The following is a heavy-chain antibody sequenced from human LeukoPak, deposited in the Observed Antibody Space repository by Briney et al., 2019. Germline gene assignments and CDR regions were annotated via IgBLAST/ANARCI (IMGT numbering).Heavy chain of an antibody. D-gene: IGHD5-12*01. CDR3: ARVGGYSGYDWWAYYYYYMDV. CDR1: GFTFSSYG. CDR2: ISYDGSNK. V-gene: IGHV3-30*03. Sequence: GGSLRLSCAASGFTFSSYGMHWVRQAPGKGLEWVAVISYDGSNKYYADSVKGRFTISRDNAKNSLYLQMNSLRAEDTAVYYCARVGGYSGYDWWAYYYYYMDVWGKGTTVTVSS. J-gene: IGHJ6*03.